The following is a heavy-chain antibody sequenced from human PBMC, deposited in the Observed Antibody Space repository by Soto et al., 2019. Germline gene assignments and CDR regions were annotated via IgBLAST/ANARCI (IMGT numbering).Heavy chain of an antibody. CDR2: INSKSGGT. D-gene: IGHD3-16*02. V-gene: IGHV1-2*06. CDR3: VTNQQSMITSGGVSVITH. J-gene: IGHJ4*02. CDR1: GYTFTDYF. Sequence: ASVKVSCKTSGYTFTDYFMHWMRQAPGQGLEWMGRINSKSGGTNYAQKFEGRVTMSRDTFISTAYMELSGLTSDDTAVYYCVTNQQSMITSGGVSVITHWGQGTMATVYS.